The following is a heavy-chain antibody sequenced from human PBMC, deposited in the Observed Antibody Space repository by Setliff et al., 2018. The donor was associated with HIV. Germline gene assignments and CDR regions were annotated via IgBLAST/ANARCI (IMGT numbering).Heavy chain of an antibody. CDR2: INPGGGNT. J-gene: IGHJ6*03. CDR3: ARGLRGVIKGRYYYMDV. V-gene: IGHV1-46*01. CDR1: GYTFTTYY. Sequence: ASVKVSCKASGYTFTTYYIHWMRQAPGQGLEWLAVINPGGGNTNYAQKFQGRVTVTRDTSTSTAYVELSSLRSEDTAVYYCARGLRGVIKGRYYYMDVWGKGTTVTVSS. D-gene: IGHD3-10*01.